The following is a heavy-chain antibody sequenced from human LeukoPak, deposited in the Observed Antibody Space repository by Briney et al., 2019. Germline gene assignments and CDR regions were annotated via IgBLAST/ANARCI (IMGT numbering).Heavy chain of an antibody. CDR1: GFTFSRYV. D-gene: IGHD6-19*01. J-gene: IGHJ4*02. V-gene: IGHV3-43*02. Sequence: GGTLRLSCAASGFTFSRYVMSWVRQAPGKGLEWVSGISDSGGSTYYADSVKGRFTISRDNSKNSLYLQMNSLRTEDTALYYCAKDGLNRYSSGWYDYWGQGILVTVSA. CDR3: AKDGLNRYSSGWYDY. CDR2: ISDSGGST.